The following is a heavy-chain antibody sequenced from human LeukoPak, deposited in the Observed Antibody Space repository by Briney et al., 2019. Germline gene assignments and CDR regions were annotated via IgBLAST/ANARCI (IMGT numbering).Heavy chain of an antibody. Sequence: GGSLRLSCAAAGFTFPRHAMSWVRQAPGKGLEWVASSAGSGGSTHHADSVKGRFTISRDNSQITVYLHMNSLRADDTAVYYCAQEHFDKSGYYSRFDNWGQGILVTVSS. CDR2: SAGSGGST. D-gene: IGHD3-22*01. CDR1: GFTFPRHA. CDR3: AQEHFDKSGYYSRFDN. J-gene: IGHJ4*02. V-gene: IGHV3-23*01.